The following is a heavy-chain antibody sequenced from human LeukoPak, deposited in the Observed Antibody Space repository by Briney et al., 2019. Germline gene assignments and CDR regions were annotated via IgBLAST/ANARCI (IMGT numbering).Heavy chain of an antibody. J-gene: IGHJ4*02. CDR1: GDSVFSNSAA. CDR2: TYFRSKWHN. D-gene: IGHD3-10*01. Sequence: SQTLSPTCAISGDSVFSNSAAWNWIRQSPSRGLEWLARTYFRSKWHNNYAVSVKSRITINPDTSKNQFSLQLNSVTPEDTAVYYCARLSSGSSDPFDSWGQGILVTVSS. V-gene: IGHV6-1*01. CDR3: ARLSSGSSDPFDS.